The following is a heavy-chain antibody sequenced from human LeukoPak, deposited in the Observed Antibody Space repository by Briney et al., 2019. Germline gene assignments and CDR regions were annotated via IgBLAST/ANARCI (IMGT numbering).Heavy chain of an antibody. Sequence: PSETLSLTCTVSGGSISSSSYHWGWIRQPPGKGLEWIGSIYYSGSTYYNPSLKSRVTISVDTSKNQFSLKLSSVTAADTAVYYCARFNSGSYQHYFDYWGQGTLVTVSS. CDR1: GGSISSSSYH. D-gene: IGHD1-26*01. J-gene: IGHJ4*02. CDR2: IYYSGST. CDR3: ARFNSGSYQHYFDY. V-gene: IGHV4-39*07.